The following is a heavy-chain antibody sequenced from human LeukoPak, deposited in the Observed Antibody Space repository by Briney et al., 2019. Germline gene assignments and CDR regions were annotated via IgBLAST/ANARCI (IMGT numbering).Heavy chain of an antibody. CDR3: AKASIWGSYRFAY. Sequence: GGSLRLSCAASGFTFSSYAMSWVRQAPGKRLEWVSAISGSGGSTYYADSVKGRFTISRDNSKNTLYLQMNSLRAEDTAVYYCAKASIWGSYRFAYWGQGTLVTVSS. J-gene: IGHJ4*02. CDR2: ISGSGGST. D-gene: IGHD3-16*02. V-gene: IGHV3-23*01. CDR1: GFTFSSYA.